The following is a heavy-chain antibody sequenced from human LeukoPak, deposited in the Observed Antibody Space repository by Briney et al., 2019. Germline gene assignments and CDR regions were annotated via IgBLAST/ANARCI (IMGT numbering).Heavy chain of an antibody. Sequence: ASVKVSCKASGYTFTSYDINWVRQATGQGLEWMGWMNPNSGNTGYAQKFQGRVTMTRNTSISTAYMELSSLRSEDTSVYYCAKVHIAAAGPSYYYYYSMDVWGQGITVTVSS. CDR1: GYTFTSYD. J-gene: IGHJ6*02. CDR2: MNPNSGNT. D-gene: IGHD6-13*01. V-gene: IGHV1-8*01. CDR3: AKVHIAAAGPSYYYYYSMDV.